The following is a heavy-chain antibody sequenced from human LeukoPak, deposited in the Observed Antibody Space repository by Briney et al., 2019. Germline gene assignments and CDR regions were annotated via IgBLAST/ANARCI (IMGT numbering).Heavy chain of an antibody. CDR1: GFTFSSYS. Sequence: PGRSLRLSCAASGFTFSSYSMNWVRQAPGKGLEWVSSISSSSSYIYYADSVKGRFTISRDNAKNSLYLQMNSLRAEDTAVYYCATAPVSGPDYWGQGTLVTVSS. CDR2: ISSSSSYI. J-gene: IGHJ4*02. CDR3: ATAPVSGPDY. D-gene: IGHD1-1*01. V-gene: IGHV3-21*01.